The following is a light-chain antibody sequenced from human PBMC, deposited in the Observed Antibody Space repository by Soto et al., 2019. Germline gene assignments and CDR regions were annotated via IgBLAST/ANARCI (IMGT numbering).Light chain of an antibody. CDR3: QQYGSSPLLT. CDR1: QSVSSSY. CDR2: GAS. V-gene: IGKV3-20*01. J-gene: IGKJ4*01. Sequence: EIVLTQSPGTLSLSPGERATLSCRASQSVSSSYLAWYQQKPGQAPRLLIYGASSRATGIPDRFNGSGSGTDFTLTISGLEPEDFAVYYCQQYGSSPLLTFGGGTKVEIK.